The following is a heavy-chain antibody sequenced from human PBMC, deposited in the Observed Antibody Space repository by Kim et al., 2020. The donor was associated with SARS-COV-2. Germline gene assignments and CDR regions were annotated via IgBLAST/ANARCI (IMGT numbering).Heavy chain of an antibody. V-gene: IGHV4-30-4*01. D-gene: IGHD6-13*01. Sequence: SQTLSLTCTVSGGSISSEDYYWSWIRQPPGKGLEWIGYTSHSGSTYYNPSLKSRITISTDTSKNHFSLTLTSVTTADTAVYYCATAAGDAFDIWGQGPMV. CDR3: ATAAGDAFDI. CDR2: TSHSGST. CDR1: GGSISSEDYY. J-gene: IGHJ3*02.